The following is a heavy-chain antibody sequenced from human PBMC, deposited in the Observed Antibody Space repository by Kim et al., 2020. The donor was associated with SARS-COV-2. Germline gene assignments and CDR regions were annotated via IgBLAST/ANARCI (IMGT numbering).Heavy chain of an antibody. CDR1: GFTFSSYA. J-gene: IGHJ6*02. V-gene: IGHV3-23*01. D-gene: IGHD2-2*03. CDR2: ISGSGGST. CDR3: AKARWIDYYYYYGMDV. Sequence: GGSLRLSCAASGFTFSSYAMSWVRQASGKGLEWVSAISGSGGSTYYADSVKGRFTISRDNSKNTLYLQMNSLRAEDTAVYYCAKARWIDYYYYYGMDVWGQGTTVTVSS.